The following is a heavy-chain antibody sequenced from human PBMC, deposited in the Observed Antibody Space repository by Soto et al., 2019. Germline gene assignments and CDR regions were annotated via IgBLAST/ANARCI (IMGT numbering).Heavy chain of an antibody. CDR1: GGSISSGGYY. Sequence: PSESMYLTCTVSGGSISSGGYYWSWIRQHPGKGLEWIGYIYYSGSTYYNPSLKSRVTISVDTSKNQFSLKLSSVTAADTAVYYCARDLRDCSSTGCYGPIWGQGTLVTVSS. J-gene: IGHJ4*02. CDR3: ARDLRDCSSTGCYGPI. D-gene: IGHD2-2*01. V-gene: IGHV4-31*03. CDR2: IYYSGST.